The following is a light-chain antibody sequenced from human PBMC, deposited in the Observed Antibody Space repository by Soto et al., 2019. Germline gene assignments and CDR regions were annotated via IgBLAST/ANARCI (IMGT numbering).Light chain of an antibody. CDR1: SSDVGAYNF. CDR3: SSYAGSNNFGV. Sequence: QSVLTQPASVSGSPGQSITISCTGTSSDVGAYNFVSWHQQHPGKAPKLMIYNVYDRPSGISYRFSGSKSGNTASLTVSGLQAEDEADYYCSSYAGSNNFGVFGGGTKLTVL. J-gene: IGLJ2*01. V-gene: IGLV2-14*03. CDR2: NVY.